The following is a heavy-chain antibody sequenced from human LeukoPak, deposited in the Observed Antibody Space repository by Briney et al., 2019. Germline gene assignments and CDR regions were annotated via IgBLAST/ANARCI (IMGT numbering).Heavy chain of an antibody. J-gene: IGHJ4*02. D-gene: IGHD6-19*01. CDR1: GDSVSSNSAA. CDR2: AYYRSKWYN. Sequence: SQTLSLTCAISGDSVSSNSAAWNWIRQSPSRDLKWLGRAYYRSKWYNGYAISLKSRITIRPDTSKNQFSLELSSVTPEDTAVYYCARGHSGYLDSWGQGTLVTVAS. CDR3: ARGHSGYLDS. V-gene: IGHV6-1*01.